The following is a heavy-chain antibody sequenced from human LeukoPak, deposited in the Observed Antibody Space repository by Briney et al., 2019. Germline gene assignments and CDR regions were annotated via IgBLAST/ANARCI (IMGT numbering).Heavy chain of an antibody. Sequence: ASVKVSCKASGGTFSSYAISWVRQAPGQGLGWMGGIIPIFGTANYAQKFQGRVTITTDESTSTAYMELSSLRSEDTAVYYCARDGIVVPAALQYWGQGTLVTVSS. D-gene: IGHD2-2*02. CDR1: GGTFSSYA. CDR2: IIPIFGTA. CDR3: ARDGIVVPAALQY. J-gene: IGHJ4*02. V-gene: IGHV1-69*05.